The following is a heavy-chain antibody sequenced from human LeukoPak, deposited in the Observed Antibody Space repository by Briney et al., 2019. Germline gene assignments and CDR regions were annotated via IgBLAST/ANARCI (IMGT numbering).Heavy chain of an antibody. Sequence: GGSLRLSCAASGFNFGSYAMHWVRQAPDKGLQWVAVIWYDGSNKYYADSVKGRFIISRDNSKSTVFLQMSSLRIEDTGVYYCARGAHYGGNSPDYWGQGTLVTVSS. CDR1: GFNFGSYA. CDR3: ARGAHYGGNSPDY. J-gene: IGHJ4*02. V-gene: IGHV3-30*04. CDR2: IWYDGSNK. D-gene: IGHD4-23*01.